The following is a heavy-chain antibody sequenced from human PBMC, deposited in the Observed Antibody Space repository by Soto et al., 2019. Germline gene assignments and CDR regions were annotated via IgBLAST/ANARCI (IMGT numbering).Heavy chain of an antibody. V-gene: IGHV4-4*07. CDR1: GDSIRNFY. J-gene: IGHJ6*02. D-gene: IGHD2-15*01. CDR2: IYSSGST. Sequence: QVQLQESGPGLVKPSETLSLTCTVSGDSIRNFYWSWIRQPAGKGLEWIGRIYSSGSTDYNASLKSRVSMSVDRSNNQFFLRLTSVTAGDTAVYYCVRDCSGGGCYSDYGMDVWGQGTTVTVSS. CDR3: VRDCSGGGCYSDYGMDV.